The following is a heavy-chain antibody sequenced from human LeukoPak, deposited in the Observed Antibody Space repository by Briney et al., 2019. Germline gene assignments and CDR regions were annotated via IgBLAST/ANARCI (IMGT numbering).Heavy chain of an antibody. Sequence: GGSLRLSCAASGFTLSDYAMYWVRQAPGKGLVWVSRFTADGSSTIYADSVMGRFTVSRDIAKNTLYLQMYSLRAEDTAVYYWARAQMGTPTDCWGQGILVTVSS. CDR3: ARAQMGTPTDC. J-gene: IGHJ4*02. CDR2: FTADGSST. D-gene: IGHD1-14*01. CDR1: GFTLSDYA. V-gene: IGHV3-74*01.